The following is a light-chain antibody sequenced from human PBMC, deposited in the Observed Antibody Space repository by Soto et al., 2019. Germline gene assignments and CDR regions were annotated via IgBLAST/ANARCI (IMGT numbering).Light chain of an antibody. CDR1: QSVRNNY. J-gene: IGKJ1*01. Sequence: EIVLTQSPGTVSLSPGERATLSCRASQSVRNNYLAWYQQKPGQAPRLLIYGASSRATGIPDRFSGSGSGTDFTLTISKLEPEDFAVYYCQQYGSSLMWTFGQGTKVEIK. CDR3: QQYGSSLMWT. CDR2: GAS. V-gene: IGKV3-20*01.